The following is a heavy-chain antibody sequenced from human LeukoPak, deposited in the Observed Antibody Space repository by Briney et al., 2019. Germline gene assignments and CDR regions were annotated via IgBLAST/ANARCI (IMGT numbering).Heavy chain of an antibody. V-gene: IGHV3-9*01. CDR1: GFTFDDYA. CDR2: ISWNSGSI. D-gene: IGHD3-22*01. Sequence: PGGSLRLSCAASGFTFDDYAMHWVRQAPGKGLEWVSGISWNSGSIGYADSVKGRFTISRDNAKNSLYLQMNSLRAEDTAVYYCARDSKITMIVVVPYYYGMDVWGQGTTVTVSS. J-gene: IGHJ6*02. CDR3: ARDSKITMIVVVPYYYGMDV.